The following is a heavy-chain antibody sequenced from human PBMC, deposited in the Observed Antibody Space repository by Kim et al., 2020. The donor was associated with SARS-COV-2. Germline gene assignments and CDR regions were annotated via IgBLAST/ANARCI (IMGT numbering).Heavy chain of an antibody. D-gene: IGHD6-19*01. Sequence: AQAFTGRFVSSLDRSVSTAYLQSSSLKAEDTAVYYCAREAAVAGTLFDYWGQGTLVTVSS. V-gene: IGHV7-4-1*02. CDR3: AREAAVAGTLFDY. J-gene: IGHJ4*02.